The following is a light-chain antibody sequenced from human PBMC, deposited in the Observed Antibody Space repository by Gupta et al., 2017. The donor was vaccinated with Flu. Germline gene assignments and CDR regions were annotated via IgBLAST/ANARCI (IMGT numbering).Light chain of an antibody. CDR1: QSITDY. J-gene: IGKJ2*01. Sequence: DIQMTQSPSSLSASVGDRVTITCRASQSITDYLNWYQHKPGRAPKLLIYGVSTLQSGVPSRFSGSESVSDFTLTITNLQPEDFAIYYCQQGHSTPYTFGQGTSLQIK. CDR3: QQGHSTPYT. V-gene: IGKV1-39*01. CDR2: GVS.